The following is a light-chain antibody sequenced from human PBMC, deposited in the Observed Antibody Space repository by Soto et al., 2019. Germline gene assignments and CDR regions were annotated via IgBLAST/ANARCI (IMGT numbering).Light chain of an antibody. J-gene: IGKJ3*01. Sequence: AIRMTQSPSSLSASTGDRVTITCRASQDISSYLAWYQQKPGKAPKLLIYAASTLQSGVPSRFSGSGSGTDFTLTISCLQSEDFATYYCQQYYSYLTFGPGTKVDIK. CDR1: QDISSY. V-gene: IGKV1-8*01. CDR2: AAS. CDR3: QQYYSYLT.